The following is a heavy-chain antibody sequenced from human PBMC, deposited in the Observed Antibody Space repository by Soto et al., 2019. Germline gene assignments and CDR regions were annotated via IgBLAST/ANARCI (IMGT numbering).Heavy chain of an antibody. CDR3: ARHSWSGYVRWRTPFDY. Sequence: PGQSLKISCKGSGYSFTSYWIGWVRQMPGKGLEWMGIIYPGDSDTRYSPSFQGQVTISADKSISTAYLQWSSLKASDTAMYYCARHSWSGYVRWRTPFDYWGQGTLVTVSS. CDR2: IYPGDSDT. V-gene: IGHV5-51*01. CDR1: GYSFTSYW. D-gene: IGHD3-3*01. J-gene: IGHJ4*02.